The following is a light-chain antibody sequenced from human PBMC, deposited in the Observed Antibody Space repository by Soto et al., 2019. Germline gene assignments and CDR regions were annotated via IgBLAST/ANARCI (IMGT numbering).Light chain of an antibody. CDR2: AAS. V-gene: IGKV1-27*01. CDR1: QGINNF. Sequence: DIQMTQSPSSLSASIGDRVTITCRASQGINNFLAWYQQKPGEAPKLLLYAASILRSGDPSRFSGSGSGTDFTLTISSLQPEDVATYYCQKYNSPPRTFSQGTRV. CDR3: QKYNSPPRT. J-gene: IGKJ1*01.